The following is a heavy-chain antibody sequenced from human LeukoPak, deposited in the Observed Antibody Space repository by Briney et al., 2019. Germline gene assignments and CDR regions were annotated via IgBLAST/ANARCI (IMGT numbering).Heavy chain of an antibody. Sequence: SGGSLRLSCTASGFTFGNYAMSWVRQAPGKGLEWVSAISGSGGSTYYADSVKGRFTISRDNSKNTLYLQMNSLRAEDTAVYYCAKVGRGWFGELLRPPLDYWGQGTLVTVSS. D-gene: IGHD3-10*01. V-gene: IGHV3-23*01. CDR2: ISGSGGST. J-gene: IGHJ4*02. CDR1: GFTFGNYA. CDR3: AKVGRGWFGELLRPPLDY.